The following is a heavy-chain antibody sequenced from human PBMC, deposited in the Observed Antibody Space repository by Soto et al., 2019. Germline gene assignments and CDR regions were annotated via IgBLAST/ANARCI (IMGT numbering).Heavy chain of an antibody. J-gene: IGHJ3*02. CDR2: ISSSSSYL. Sequence: GGSLRLSCAASGFTFSAYSMNWVRQAPGKGLEWVSSISSSSSYLYYADSVKGRFTISRDNAKNSLYLQMSSLRAEDTAVYYCARDRSISSAEDIWGQGTMVTVSS. CDR3: ARDRSISSAEDI. CDR1: GFTFSAYS. V-gene: IGHV3-21*01. D-gene: IGHD3-22*01.